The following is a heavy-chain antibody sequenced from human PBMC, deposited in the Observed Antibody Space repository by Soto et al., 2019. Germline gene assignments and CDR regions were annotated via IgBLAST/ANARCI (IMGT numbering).Heavy chain of an antibody. D-gene: IGHD6-19*01. Sequence: PGGSLRLSCAASGFTFSTLAMGWVRQAPGKGLEWVSVMSYSGDLTYYADSVKGRFTISRDNYKKTLYLQMDSLRADDTAVYYCAKDATRSSGWYHFDYWGQGTLVTVSS. CDR1: GFTFSTLA. J-gene: IGHJ4*02. V-gene: IGHV3-23*01. CDR2: MSYSGDLT. CDR3: AKDATRSSGWYHFDY.